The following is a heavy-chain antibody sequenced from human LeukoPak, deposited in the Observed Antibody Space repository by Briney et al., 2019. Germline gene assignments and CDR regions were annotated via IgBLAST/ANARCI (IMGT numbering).Heavy chain of an antibody. CDR3: ARDDYDSSGYYYPYYFGY. CDR1: GYTFTSYG. J-gene: IGHJ4*02. D-gene: IGHD3-22*01. Sequence: ASVKVTCKASGYTFTSYGISWVRQAPGQGLEWMGWISAYNGNTNYAQKLQGRVTMTTDTSTSTAYMELRSLRSDDTAVYYCARDDYDSSGYYYPYYFGYWGQGTLVTVSS. CDR2: ISAYNGNT. V-gene: IGHV1-18*01.